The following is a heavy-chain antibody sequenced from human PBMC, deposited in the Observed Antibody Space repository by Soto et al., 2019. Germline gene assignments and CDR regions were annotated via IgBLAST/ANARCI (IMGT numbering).Heavy chain of an antibody. CDR3: AKDQGYANGWSRRYALDV. CDR1: RFTFSSYA. V-gene: IGHV3-23*01. J-gene: IGHJ6*02. Sequence: GGSLRLSCAASRFTFSSYAMTWVRQAPGKGVEWVSTISGTGTSTYYADSVRGRFTISRDNSKSTLFLQMNGLRAEDTAIYYCAKDQGYANGWSRRYALDVWGQGTTVTVSS. CDR2: ISGTGTST. D-gene: IGHD6-19*01.